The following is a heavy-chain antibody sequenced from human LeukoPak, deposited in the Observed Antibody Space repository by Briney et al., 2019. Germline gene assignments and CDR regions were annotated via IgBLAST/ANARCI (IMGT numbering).Heavy chain of an antibody. Sequence: GGFLRLSCAASGFTFSSYWMSWVRQAPGKGLEWVANIKQDGSEKYYVDSVKGRFTISRDNAKNSLYLQMNSLRAEDTAVYYCARVAGSGAFYYYYYMDVWGKGTTVTVSS. CDR1: GFTFSSYW. CDR3: ARVAGSGAFYYYYYMDV. V-gene: IGHV3-7*01. J-gene: IGHJ6*03. CDR2: IKQDGSEK. D-gene: IGHD3-10*01.